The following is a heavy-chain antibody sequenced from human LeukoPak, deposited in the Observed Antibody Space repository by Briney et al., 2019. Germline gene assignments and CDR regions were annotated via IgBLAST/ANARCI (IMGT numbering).Heavy chain of an antibody. J-gene: IGHJ4*02. Sequence: SETLSLTCTVSGVSISSYYWSWIRQPPGKGLEWIGYIYYSGSTNYNPSLKSRVTISVDTSKNQFSLKLSSVTAADTAVYYCARARNSGSYQDYWGQGTLVTVSS. CDR3: ARARNSGSYQDY. CDR2: IYYSGST. CDR1: GVSISSYY. D-gene: IGHD1-26*01. V-gene: IGHV4-59*01.